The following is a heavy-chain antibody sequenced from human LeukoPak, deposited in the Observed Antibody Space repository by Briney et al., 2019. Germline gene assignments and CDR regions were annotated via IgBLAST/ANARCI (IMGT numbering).Heavy chain of an antibody. CDR2: ISSSGSTI. D-gene: IGHD1-26*01. Sequence: GGSLRLSCAASGFTFSSYEMNWVRQAPGKGLEWVSYISSSGSTIYYADSVKGRFTISRDNAKNSLYLQMNSLRAEDTAVYYCARSGIVGAEGDYWGQGTPVTVSS. CDR1: GFTFSSYE. J-gene: IGHJ4*02. CDR3: ARSGIVGAEGDY. V-gene: IGHV3-48*03.